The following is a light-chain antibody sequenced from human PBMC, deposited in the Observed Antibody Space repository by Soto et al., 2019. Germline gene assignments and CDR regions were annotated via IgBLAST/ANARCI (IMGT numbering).Light chain of an antibody. CDR3: QVWDSSSDHVV. CDR1: KIGSKS. Sequence: SYELTQPPSVSVAPGKTARITCGGNKIGSKSVHWYQQKPGQAPVLVIYYDSDRPSGIPERFSGSNSGNTATLTISRVEAGDEADYYSQVWDSSSDHVVFGGGTQLTVL. CDR2: YDS. V-gene: IGLV3-21*04. J-gene: IGLJ2*01.